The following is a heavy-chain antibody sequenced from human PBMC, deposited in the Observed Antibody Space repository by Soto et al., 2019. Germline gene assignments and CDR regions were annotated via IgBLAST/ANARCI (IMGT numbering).Heavy chain of an antibody. V-gene: IGHV4-39*01. CDR3: ARRYGWLYFDY. CDR1: GDSISSSNYF. CDR2: IFYSGST. D-gene: IGHD6-19*01. Sequence: PSETLSRTCTVSGDSISSSNYFWGWIRQPPGKGLEWIGTIFYSGSTYYNPSLKSRVTISVDTSKNQFSLRLTSVTAADTALYYCARRYGWLYFDYWGQGSLVTVSS. J-gene: IGHJ4*02.